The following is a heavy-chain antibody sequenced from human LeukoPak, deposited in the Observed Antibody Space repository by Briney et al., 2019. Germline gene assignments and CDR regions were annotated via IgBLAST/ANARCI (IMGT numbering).Heavy chain of an antibody. V-gene: IGHV4-39*07. CDR1: GGSISSSSYY. D-gene: IGHD4-17*01. CDR3: ARGSPSVTMTDY. CDR2: IYYSGST. Sequence: SETLSLTCTVSGGSISSSSYYWGWIRQPPGKGLEWIGSIYYSGSTYYNPSLKSRVTISVDTSKNQFSLKLSSVTAADTAVYYCARGSPSVTMTDYWGQGTLVTVSS. J-gene: IGHJ4*02.